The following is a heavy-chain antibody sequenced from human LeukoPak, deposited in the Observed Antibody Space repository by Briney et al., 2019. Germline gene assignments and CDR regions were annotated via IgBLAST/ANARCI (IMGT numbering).Heavy chain of an antibody. Sequence: SETLSLTCTVSGGSISSGGYYWSWIRQHPGKGLEWIGYIYYSGSTYYNPSLKSRVTLSVDTSKNQFSLKLSSVTAADTAVYYCARDPRIAGTQDAFDIWGQGTMVTVSS. D-gene: IGHD6-13*01. CDR2: IYYSGST. V-gene: IGHV4-31*03. J-gene: IGHJ3*02. CDR3: ARDPRIAGTQDAFDI. CDR1: GGSISSGGYY.